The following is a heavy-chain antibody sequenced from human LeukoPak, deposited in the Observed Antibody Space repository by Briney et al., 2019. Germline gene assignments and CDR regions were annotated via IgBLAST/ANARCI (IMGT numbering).Heavy chain of an antibody. D-gene: IGHD3-10*01. CDR1: GFNFDNYY. CDR3: VRDGSGSDFSLDY. V-gene: IGHV3-7*04. Sequence: PGGSLRLSCVGSGFNFDNYYMSWVRQAPGKGLEWVADIGHDGSDVYNVDSVRGRFTISRDNAKNSVFLQMNSLKDEDTAVYYCVRDGSGSDFSLDYWGQGTLVTVSS. CDR2: IGHDGSDV. J-gene: IGHJ4*02.